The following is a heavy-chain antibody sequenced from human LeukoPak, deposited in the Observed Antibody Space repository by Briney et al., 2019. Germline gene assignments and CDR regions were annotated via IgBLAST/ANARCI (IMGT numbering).Heavy chain of an antibody. CDR3: TREVSKGYYDTSGYYYDY. CDR2: IWSDGSYK. D-gene: IGHD3-22*01. Sequence: GRSLSLSCAASGFTFSKYGMHWVRQAPGKGVEWVAVIWSDGSYKKYADSVKGRFSISRDNAKNTLYLQMNSLRADDTAVYYCTREVSKGYYDTSGYYYDYWGQGTLVTVSS. CDR1: GFTFSKYG. J-gene: IGHJ4*02. V-gene: IGHV3-33*01.